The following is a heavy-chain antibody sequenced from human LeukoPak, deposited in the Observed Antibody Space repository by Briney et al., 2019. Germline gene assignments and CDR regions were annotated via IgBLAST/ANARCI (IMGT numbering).Heavy chain of an antibody. CDR1: GFTFSSYS. CDR2: ISSSSSTI. CDR3: ARDRGLYDFWSGYHNYYYYMDV. V-gene: IGHV3-48*01. D-gene: IGHD3-3*01. J-gene: IGHJ6*03. Sequence: GGSLRLSCAASGFTFSSYSMNWVRQAPGKGLEWVSYISSSSSTIYYADSVKGRFTISRDNAKNSLYLQMNRLRAEDTAVYYCARDRGLYDFWSGYHNYYYYMDVWGKGTTVTVSS.